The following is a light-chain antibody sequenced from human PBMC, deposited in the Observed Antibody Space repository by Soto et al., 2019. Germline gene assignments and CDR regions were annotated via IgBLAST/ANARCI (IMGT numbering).Light chain of an antibody. CDR2: AAS. Sequence: AIRMTQSPSSLSASTGDRVTITCRASQGISSYLDCYQQKPGKAPKLLIYAASTLQSGVPSRFSGSGYGTDFTLTISCLQSEDFATYYCQQYYSYPRTFGRGTKVEIK. J-gene: IGKJ1*01. CDR3: QQYYSYPRT. CDR1: QGISSY. V-gene: IGKV1-8*01.